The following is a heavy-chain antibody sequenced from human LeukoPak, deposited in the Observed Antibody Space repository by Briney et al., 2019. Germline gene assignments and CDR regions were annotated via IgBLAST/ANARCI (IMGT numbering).Heavy chain of an antibody. V-gene: IGHV3-74*01. D-gene: IGHD3-16*01. Sequence: PGGSLRLSCAATGFTFSSHLMHWVRQAPGKGLVWVSRINSDGSSTSYADSVKGRFTISRDNAKNTLYLQTNSLRPEDTAVYYCGKCGGVGVWGGGGGGGGEFDSWGQGTLVTVSS. CDR1: GFTFSSHL. J-gene: IGHJ4*02. CDR2: INSDGSST. CDR3: GKCGGVGVWGGGGGGGGEFDS.